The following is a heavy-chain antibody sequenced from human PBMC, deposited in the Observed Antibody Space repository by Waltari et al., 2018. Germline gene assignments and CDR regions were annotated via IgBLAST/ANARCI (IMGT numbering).Heavy chain of an antibody. CDR3: ARVVFSGRYPHGFDF. CDR2: FNSYNGKT. J-gene: IGHJ3*01. CDR1: GSNFVNYV. V-gene: IGHV1-18*01. D-gene: IGHD1-26*01. Sequence: QVYLVQSGAEMKKPGASVKVSCKASGSNFVNYVISWVRQVLGQGLEWVGWFNSYNGKTNYAQNLQYRVTMTMDRSTATAHMELRSLRSDDTAVYYCARVVFSGRYPHGFDFWGQGTMVTVS.